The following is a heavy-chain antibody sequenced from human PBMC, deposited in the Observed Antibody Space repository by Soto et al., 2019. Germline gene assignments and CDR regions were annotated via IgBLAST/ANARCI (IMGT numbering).Heavy chain of an antibody. V-gene: IGHV3-30*18. Sequence: QVQLVESGGGVVQPGRSLRLSCAASGFTFSSYGMHWVRQAPGKWLEWVAVISYDGSNKSYADSVKGRFTISRDNSKNTLYLQMNSLRAEDTAVYHCAKDAGHGDRWLVRNKLKKNFDYWGQGTLVTVSS. D-gene: IGHD6-19*01. J-gene: IGHJ4*02. CDR2: ISYDGSNK. CDR3: AKDAGHGDRWLVRNKLKKNFDY. CDR1: GFTFSSYG.